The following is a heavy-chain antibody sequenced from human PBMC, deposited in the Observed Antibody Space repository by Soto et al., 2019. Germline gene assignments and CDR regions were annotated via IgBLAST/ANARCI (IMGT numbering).Heavy chain of an antibody. J-gene: IGHJ6*02. CDR1: GFTFSSYA. V-gene: IGHV3-23*01. D-gene: IGHD3-3*01. CDR2: ISGSGGST. CDR3: ARETSYDFWSGPQTMDV. Sequence: GGSLRLSCAASGFTFSSYAMSWVRQAPGKGLEWVSAISGSGGSTYYADSVKGRFTISRDNSENILYLQMNSLRLDDTAVYFCARETSYDFWSGPQTMDVWGQGTTVTVSS.